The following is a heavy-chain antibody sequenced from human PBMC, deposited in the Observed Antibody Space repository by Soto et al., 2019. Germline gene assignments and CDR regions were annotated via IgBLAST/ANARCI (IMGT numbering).Heavy chain of an antibody. Sequence: VGSLRLSCAASGFTFSSYSMNWVRQAPGKGLEWVSSISSSSSYIYYADSVKGRFTISRDNAKNSLYLQMNSLRAEDTAVYYCARDGYDFWSGYYGPPGMDFWGQGTTVTVSS. CDR1: GFTFSSYS. D-gene: IGHD3-3*01. J-gene: IGHJ6*02. V-gene: IGHV3-21*01. CDR2: ISSSSSYI. CDR3: ARDGYDFWSGYYGPPGMDF.